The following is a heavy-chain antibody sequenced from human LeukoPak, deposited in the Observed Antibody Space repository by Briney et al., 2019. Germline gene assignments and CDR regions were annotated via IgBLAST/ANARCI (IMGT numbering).Heavy chain of an antibody. J-gene: IGHJ4*02. D-gene: IGHD6-13*01. CDR1: GLTFSTYS. V-gene: IGHV3-23*01. CDR2: IFSSGGST. CDR3: ARINLAAASDS. Sequence: GGSLRLSCAASGLTFSTYSMSWVRQAPGKGLQWVSSIFSSGGSTYYADSVKGRFTISRDNSKNTLYLQMSSLRAEDTAVYYCARINLAAASDSWGQGTLVTVSS.